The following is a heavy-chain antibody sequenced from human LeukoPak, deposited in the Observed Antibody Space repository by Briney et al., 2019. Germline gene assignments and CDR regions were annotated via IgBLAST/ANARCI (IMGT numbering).Heavy chain of an antibody. J-gene: IGHJ4*02. CDR1: GFTFSSYA. D-gene: IGHD4/OR15-4a*01. CDR3: ARGRSSAGYGAIDY. CDR2: ISGSGGST. V-gene: IGHV3-23*01. Sequence: GGSLRLSCAASGFTFSSYAMSWVRQAPGKGLEWVSAISGSGGSTYYADSVKGRFTISRDNPKNTLYLQMNSLRAEDTAVYYCARGRSSAGYGAIDYWGQGTLVTVSS.